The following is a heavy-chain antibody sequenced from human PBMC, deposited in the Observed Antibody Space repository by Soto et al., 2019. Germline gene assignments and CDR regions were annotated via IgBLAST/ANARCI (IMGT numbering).Heavy chain of an antibody. CDR3: ARGGSPYVWFNEF. CDR2: IIPVFGTT. V-gene: IGHV1-69*01. CDR1: GGLFSSFA. D-gene: IGHD3-16*01. Sequence: QGQLVQSGPEVKKPGSSVKVSCKDSGGLFSSFAINWVRQAPGQGLEWLGGIIPVFGTTNYAERFQGRVTITADESTTTAYMELSSLTSGDTAMYYCARGGSPYVWFNEFWGQGTLVTVSS. J-gene: IGHJ4*02.